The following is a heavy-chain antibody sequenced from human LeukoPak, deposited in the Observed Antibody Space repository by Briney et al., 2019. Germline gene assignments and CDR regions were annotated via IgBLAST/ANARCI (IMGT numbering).Heavy chain of an antibody. D-gene: IGHD4-17*01. CDR3: ATIPGDYGAFDI. V-gene: IGHV1-69*13. J-gene: IGHJ3*02. CDR2: IIPIFGTA. CDR1: GGTFSSYA. Sequence: ASVTDSCKASGGTFSSYAISWVRQAPGQGLEWMGGIIPIFGTANYAQKFQGRVTITADESTSTAYMELSSLRSEDTAVYYCATIPGDYGAFDIWGQGTMVTVSS.